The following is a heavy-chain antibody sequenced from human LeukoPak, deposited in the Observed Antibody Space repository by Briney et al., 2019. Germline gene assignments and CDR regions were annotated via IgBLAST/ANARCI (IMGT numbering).Heavy chain of an antibody. CDR2: ISSSSSYI. Sequence: GGSLRLSCAASGFTFSSYGMHWVRQAPGKGLEWVSSISSSSSYIYYADSVKGRFTISRDNAKNSLYLQMNSLRAEDTAVYYCARDYYDSSGYPYFDYWGQGTLVTVSS. D-gene: IGHD3-22*01. CDR3: ARDYYDSSGYPYFDY. J-gene: IGHJ4*02. CDR1: GFTFSSYG. V-gene: IGHV3-21*01.